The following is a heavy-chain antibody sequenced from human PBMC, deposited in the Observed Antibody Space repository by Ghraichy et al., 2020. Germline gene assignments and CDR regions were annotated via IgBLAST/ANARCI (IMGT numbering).Heavy chain of an antibody. Sequence: SETLSLTCSVSGHSIISSSYYWDWIRQPPGKGLEWIGSIYYSGTTYYSPPLKTRVTVSIDTSKNQFSLRLKSVTATDTAVYYCARRAGGYQYFSGLDVWGQGTTVIVSS. J-gene: IGHJ6*02. D-gene: IGHD2-15*01. CDR1: GHSIISSSYY. CDR2: IYYSGTT. CDR3: ARRAGGYQYFSGLDV. V-gene: IGHV4-39*01.